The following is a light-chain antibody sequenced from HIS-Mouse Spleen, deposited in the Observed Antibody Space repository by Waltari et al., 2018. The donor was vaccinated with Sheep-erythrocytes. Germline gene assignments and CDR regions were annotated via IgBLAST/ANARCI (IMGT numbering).Light chain of an antibody. CDR1: SSDVGGYNY. Sequence: QSALTQPRSVSGSPGQSVTISCTGTSSDVGGYNYVSWYQQHPGKAPKLMIYDVSKWPSGVPDGFSGSKSGNTASLTISGLQAEDEADYYCCSYAGSYNHVFATGTKVTVL. J-gene: IGLJ1*01. CDR2: DVS. CDR3: CSYAGSYNHV. V-gene: IGLV2-11*02.